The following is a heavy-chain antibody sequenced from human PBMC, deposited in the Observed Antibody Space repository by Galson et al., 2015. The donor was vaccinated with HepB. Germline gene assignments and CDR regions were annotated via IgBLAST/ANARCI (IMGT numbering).Heavy chain of an antibody. Sequence: SLRLSCAASGFTFNNYWMHWVHQVPGKGLVWVSRIKTDGSTTNYADFVKGRFTISRDNVKNTLYLQMDSLRVEDTAVYYCTRERFDPWGQGTLVTVSP. J-gene: IGHJ5*02. CDR2: IKTDGSTT. CDR3: TRERFDP. V-gene: IGHV3-74*01. CDR1: GFTFNNYW.